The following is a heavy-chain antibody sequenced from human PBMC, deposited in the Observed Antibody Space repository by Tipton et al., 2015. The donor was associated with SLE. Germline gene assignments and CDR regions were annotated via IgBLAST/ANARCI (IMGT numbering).Heavy chain of an antibody. CDR1: GASITNYF. J-gene: IGHJ4*02. CDR2: IHKSGST. V-gene: IGHV4-4*09. Sequence: TLSLTCNVSGASITNYFWTWIRQPPGKGLEWIGNIHKSGSTNYNTSLRRRVTILIDTSKNQFSLRLSSVTAADTAVYYCARRHYSGPFDSWGQGTLVTVST. D-gene: IGHD5-12*01. CDR3: ARRHYSGPFDS.